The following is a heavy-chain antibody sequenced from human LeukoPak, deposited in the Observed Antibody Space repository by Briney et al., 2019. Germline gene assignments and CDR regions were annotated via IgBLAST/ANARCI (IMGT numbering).Heavy chain of an antibody. V-gene: IGHV3-21*01. J-gene: IGHJ6*03. CDR1: GFTFSSYS. D-gene: IGHD6-19*01. CDR2: ISSSSSYI. CDR3: ARSQPSDSSGWEYYYYYMDV. Sequence: GGSLRLSCAASGFTFSSYSMNWVRQAPGKGLEWVSSISSSSSYIYYADSVKGRFTISRDNAKNSLYLQMNGLRAEDTAVYYCARSQPSDSSGWEYYYYYMDVWGKGTTVTVSS.